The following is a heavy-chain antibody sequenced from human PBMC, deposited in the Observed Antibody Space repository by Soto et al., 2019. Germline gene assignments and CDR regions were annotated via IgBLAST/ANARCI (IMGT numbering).Heavy chain of an antibody. D-gene: IGHD3-10*01. CDR2: IYYSGST. J-gene: IGHJ6*03. CDR1: GGSISSSSYY. CDR3: ARRGYYGSGSYYTSNYYYYMDV. Sequence: SETLSLTCTVSGGSISSSSYYWGWIRQPPGKGLEWIGSIYYSGSTYYNPSLKSRVTISVDTSKNQFSLKLSSVTAADTAVYYCARRGYYGSGSYYTSNYYYYMDVWGKGTTVTVSS. V-gene: IGHV4-39*01.